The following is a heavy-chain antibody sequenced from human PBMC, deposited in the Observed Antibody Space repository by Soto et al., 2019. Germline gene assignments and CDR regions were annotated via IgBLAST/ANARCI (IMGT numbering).Heavy chain of an antibody. D-gene: IGHD2-15*01. CDR2: IDPSDSYT. Sequence: GESLKISCKGSGYSFTSYWISWVRQMPGKGLEWMGRIDPSDSYTNYSPSFQGHVTISADKSISTAYLQWSSLKASDTAMYYCARSVVVVVAASYYYGMDVWGQGTTVTVSS. CDR1: GYSFTSYW. CDR3: ARSVVVVVAASYYYGMDV. V-gene: IGHV5-10-1*01. J-gene: IGHJ6*02.